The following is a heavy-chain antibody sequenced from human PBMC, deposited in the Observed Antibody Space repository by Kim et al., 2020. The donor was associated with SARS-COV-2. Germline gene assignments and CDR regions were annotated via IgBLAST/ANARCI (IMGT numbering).Heavy chain of an antibody. D-gene: IGHD3-16*02. CDR1: GYTFTGYY. CDR3: ARDRDYYDYIWGSYRLMEDHDAFDI. J-gene: IGHJ3*02. Sequence: ASVKVSCKASGYTFTGYYMHWVRQAPGQGLEWMGRINPNSGGTNYAQKFQGRVTMTRDTSISTAYMELSRLRSDDTAVYYCARDRDYYDYIWGSYRLMEDHDAFDIWGQGTMVTVSS. V-gene: IGHV1-2*06. CDR2: INPNSGGT.